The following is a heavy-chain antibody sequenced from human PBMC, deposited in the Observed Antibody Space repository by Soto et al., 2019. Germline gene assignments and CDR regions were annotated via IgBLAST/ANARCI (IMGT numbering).Heavy chain of an antibody. J-gene: IGHJ5*01. Sequence: SETLSLTCTVSGDTSTSYSWGWIRQAPGKGLEWIGHIHNSGTSTHNPSLNGRVTISIDMSKKQFSLKLTSLTSADTAVYYCARDFYDSVGYTWFDSWSQGTLVTVSS. CDR3: ARDFYDSVGYTWFDS. V-gene: IGHV4-59*01. D-gene: IGHD3-22*01. CDR1: GDTSTSYS. CDR2: IHNSGTS.